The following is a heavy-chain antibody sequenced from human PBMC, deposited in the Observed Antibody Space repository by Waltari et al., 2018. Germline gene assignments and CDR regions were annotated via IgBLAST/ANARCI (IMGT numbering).Heavy chain of an antibody. J-gene: IGHJ4*02. Sequence: EVQLLESGGGLVQHGGSLRLSCAASGFTFSSYAMSWVRQAPGKGLELVSVIYSCGSTYFADSVKGRFTISRDNSKNTLYLQMNSLRAEDTAVYYCAKGLAPLDYWGQGTLVTVSS. CDR1: GFTFSSYA. CDR3: AKGLAPLDY. V-gene: IGHV3-23*03. CDR2: IYSCGST.